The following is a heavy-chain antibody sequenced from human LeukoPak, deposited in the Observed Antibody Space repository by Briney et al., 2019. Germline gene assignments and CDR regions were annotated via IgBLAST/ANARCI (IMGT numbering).Heavy chain of an antibody. Sequence: RAGGSLRLSCAASGFTFDDYGMSWVRHAPGKGLEWVSGINWNGGSTEYADSVKGRFTISRDNAKNSLYLQMNSLRAEDTALYYCARVRDSGSYTSADYWGQGTLVTVSS. J-gene: IGHJ4*02. D-gene: IGHD1-26*01. V-gene: IGHV3-20*04. CDR3: ARVRDSGSYTSADY. CDR2: INWNGGST. CDR1: GFTFDDYG.